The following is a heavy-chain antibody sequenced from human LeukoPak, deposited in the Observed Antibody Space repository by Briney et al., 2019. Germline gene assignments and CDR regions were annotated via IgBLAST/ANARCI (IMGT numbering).Heavy chain of an antibody. D-gene: IGHD3-22*01. CDR2: ISGSGGST. CDR1: GFTFSSYG. CDR3: AKDASITMIVVVTPGGWFDP. J-gene: IGHJ5*02. Sequence: GGSLRLSCAASGFTFSSYGMSWVRQAPGKGLEWVSAISGSGGSTYYADSVKGRFTISRDNSKNTLYLQMNSLRAEDTAVYYCAKDASITMIVVVTPGGWFDPWGQGTLVTVSS. V-gene: IGHV3-23*01.